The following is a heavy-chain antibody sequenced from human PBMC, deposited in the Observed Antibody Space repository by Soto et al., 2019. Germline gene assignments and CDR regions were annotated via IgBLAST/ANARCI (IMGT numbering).Heavy chain of an antibody. J-gene: IGHJ4*02. Sequence: QVQLVQSGAEVKKPGSSVKVSCKASGGTFSSYAISWVRQAPGQGLEWMGGIIPIFGTANYAQKFQGRVTITADESKSTDYMELSSLRSEDTAVYYCARAYYYDSSGYYGGLDYWGQGTLVTVSS. D-gene: IGHD3-22*01. V-gene: IGHV1-69*01. CDR1: GGTFSSYA. CDR3: ARAYYYDSSGYYGGLDY. CDR2: IIPIFGTA.